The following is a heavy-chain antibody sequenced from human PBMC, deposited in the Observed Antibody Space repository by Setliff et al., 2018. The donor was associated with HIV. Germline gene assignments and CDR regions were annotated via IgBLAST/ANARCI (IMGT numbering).Heavy chain of an antibody. CDR2: MSYDGNNK. Sequence: SLRLSCAASGFTFSNYGMHWVRQAPGKGLEWVAVMSYDGNNKYYADSVKGRFTISRDNSKNTLFLQMNSLRPEDTAVYYCAGDCRVGWVFTYGMDVWGQGTLVTVSS. CDR3: AGDCRVGWVFTYGMDV. D-gene: IGHD6-13*01. V-gene: IGHV3-30*03. CDR1: GFTFSNYG. J-gene: IGHJ6*02.